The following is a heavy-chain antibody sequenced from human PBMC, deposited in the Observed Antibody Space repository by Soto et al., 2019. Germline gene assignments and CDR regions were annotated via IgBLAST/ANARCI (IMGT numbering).Heavy chain of an antibody. J-gene: IGHJ5*02. CDR3: ARARKKVYYYDSSGYWENWFDP. Sequence: ASVKVSCKASGYTFTSYGISWVRQAPGQGLEWMGGIIPIFGTANYAQKFQGRVTITADESTSTAYMELSSLRSEDTAVYYCARARKKVYYYDSSGYWENWFDPWGQGTLVTVSS. CDR1: GYTFTSYG. D-gene: IGHD3-22*01. V-gene: IGHV1-69*13. CDR2: IIPIFGTA.